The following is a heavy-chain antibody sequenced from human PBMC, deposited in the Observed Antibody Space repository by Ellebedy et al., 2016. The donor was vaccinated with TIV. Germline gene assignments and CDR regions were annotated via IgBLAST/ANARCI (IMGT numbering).Heavy chain of an antibody. CDR3: ARQDSYDYIWGSYRSSGYYFDY. D-gene: IGHD3-16*02. CDR2: INHSGST. CDR1: GGSISSGGYY. V-gene: IGHV4-39*01. J-gene: IGHJ4*02. Sequence: SETLSLTXTVSGGSISSGGYYWSWIRQPPGKGLEWIGEINHSGSTNYNPSLKSRVTISVDTSKNQFSLKLSSVTAADTAVYYCARQDSYDYIWGSYRSSGYYFDYWGQGTLVTVSS.